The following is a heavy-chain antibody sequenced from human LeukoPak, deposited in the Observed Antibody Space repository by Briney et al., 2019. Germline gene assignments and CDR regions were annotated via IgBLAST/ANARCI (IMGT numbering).Heavy chain of an antibody. CDR3: AGGLRGGGIAVAGTLDY. D-gene: IGHD6-19*01. V-gene: IGHV1-2*02. Sequence: ASVKVSCKASGYTFTSYGISWVRQAPGQGLEWMGWINPNSGGTNYAQKFQGRVTMTRDTSISTAYMELSRLRSDDTAVYYCAGGLRGGGIAVAGTLDYWGQGTLVTVSS. CDR2: INPNSGGT. J-gene: IGHJ4*02. CDR1: GYTFTSYG.